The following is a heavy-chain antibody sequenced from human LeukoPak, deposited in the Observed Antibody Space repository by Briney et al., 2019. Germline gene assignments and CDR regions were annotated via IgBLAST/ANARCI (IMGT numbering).Heavy chain of an antibody. J-gene: IGHJ2*01. V-gene: IGHV3-11*01. CDR2: ISSSGSTI. CDR1: GFTFSDYY. Sequence: PGGSLRLSCAASGFTFSDYYMSWIRQAPGKGLEWVSYISSSGSTIYYADPVKGRFTISRDNAKNSLYLQMNSLRAEGTAVYYCARDRRHLRGYFDLWGRGTLVTVSS. CDR3: ARDRRHLRGYFDL.